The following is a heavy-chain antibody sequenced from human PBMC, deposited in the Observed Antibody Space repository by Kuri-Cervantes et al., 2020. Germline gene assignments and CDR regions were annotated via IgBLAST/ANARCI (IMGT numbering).Heavy chain of an antibody. J-gene: IGHJ4*02. CDR2: MNPNSGNT. D-gene: IGHD4-17*01. CDR1: GYTFTSYD. Sequence: ASVKVSCKASGYTFTSYDINWVRQATGQGLEWMGWMNPNSGNTGYAQKFQGRVTMTRNTSISTAYMELSSLRSEDTAVYYCAREGTTVTDFDYWGQGTLVTVSS. V-gene: IGHV1-8*01. CDR3: AREGTTVTDFDY.